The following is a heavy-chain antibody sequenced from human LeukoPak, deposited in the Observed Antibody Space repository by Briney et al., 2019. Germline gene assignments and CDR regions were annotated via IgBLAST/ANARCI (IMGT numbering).Heavy chain of an antibody. D-gene: IGHD2-15*01. J-gene: IGHJ1*01. CDR3: AGRGHRYSRD. Sequence: PSETLSLTCTVSGGSISSSSCYWGWIRQPPGKGLEWIGSIYYSGSAHYNPSLKSRVTISVDTSKNQFSLNLRSVTAADTAVYYCAGRGHRYSRDWGQGILVTISS. V-gene: IGHV4-39*01. CDR2: IYYSGSA. CDR1: GGSISSSSCY.